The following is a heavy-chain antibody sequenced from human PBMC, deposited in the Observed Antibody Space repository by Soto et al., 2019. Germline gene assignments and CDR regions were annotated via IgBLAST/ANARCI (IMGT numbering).Heavy chain of an antibody. V-gene: IGHV4-4*02. D-gene: IGHD3-22*01. J-gene: IGHJ3*02. Sequence: SETLSLTCAVSGGSISSSNWWSWVRQPPGRGLEWIGEIYHSGSTNYNPSLKSRVTISVDKSKNQFSLKLSSVTAADTAVYYCARRNYDSSGYYLNAFDIWGQGTMVTVSS. CDR1: GGSISSSNW. CDR2: IYHSGST. CDR3: ARRNYDSSGYYLNAFDI.